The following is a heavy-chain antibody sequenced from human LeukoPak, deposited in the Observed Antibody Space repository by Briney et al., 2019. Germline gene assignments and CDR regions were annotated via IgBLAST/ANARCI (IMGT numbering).Heavy chain of an antibody. V-gene: IGHV4-39*01. Sequence: SETLSLTCTVSGGSISSGSYYWSWIRQPAGKGLEWIGSIYYSGTTYHNPSLKSRVIMSVDTSKNQLSLKLSSVTAADTAVYYCAGCLAVAAPYNWFDPWGQGTLVTVSS. D-gene: IGHD2-15*01. CDR1: GGSISSGSYY. CDR3: AGCLAVAAPYNWFDP. CDR2: IYYSGTT. J-gene: IGHJ5*02.